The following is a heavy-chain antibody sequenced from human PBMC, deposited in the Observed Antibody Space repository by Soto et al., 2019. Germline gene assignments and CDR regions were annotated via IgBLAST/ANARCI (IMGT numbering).Heavy chain of an antibody. D-gene: IGHD3-10*01. CDR3: ARGEKTLFSRGSPGL. CDR1: GGSISSGGYY. V-gene: IGHV4-31*03. Sequence: SETLSLTCTVSGGSISSGGYYWSWIRQHPGKGLEWIGYIYYSGSTYYNPSLKSRVTISVDTSKNQFSLKLSSVTAADTAVYYCARGEKTLFSRGSPGLWGQGTLVTVPS. CDR2: IYYSGST. J-gene: IGHJ4*02.